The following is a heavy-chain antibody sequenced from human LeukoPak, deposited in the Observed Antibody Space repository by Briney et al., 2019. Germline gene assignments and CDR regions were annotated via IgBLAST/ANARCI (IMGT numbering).Heavy chain of an antibody. CDR3: AKGGSSGWTGFDY. CDR1: GFTFDDYA. D-gene: IGHD6-19*01. CDR2: ISWNSGSI. V-gene: IGHV3-9*01. Sequence: GRSLRLSCAASGFTFDDYAVHWVRQAPGKGLEWVSGISWNSGSIGYADSVKGRFTISRDNAKNSLYLQMNSLRAEDTALYYCAKGGSSGWTGFDYWGQGTLVTVSS. J-gene: IGHJ4*02.